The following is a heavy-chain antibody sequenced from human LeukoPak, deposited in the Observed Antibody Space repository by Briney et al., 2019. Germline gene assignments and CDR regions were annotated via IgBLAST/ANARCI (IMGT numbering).Heavy chain of an antibody. CDR2: IYYSGST. CDR1: GGSISNYY. V-gene: IGHV4-59*01. Sequence: SETLSLTCTVSGGSISNYYWSWIRQPPGKGLEWIGYIYYSGSTNYNPSLKSRVTISVDTSKKQFSLKMNSVTAADTAVYYCARAGVGATTVSFDYWGQGTLVTVSS. J-gene: IGHJ4*02. CDR3: ARAGVGATTVSFDY. D-gene: IGHD1-26*01.